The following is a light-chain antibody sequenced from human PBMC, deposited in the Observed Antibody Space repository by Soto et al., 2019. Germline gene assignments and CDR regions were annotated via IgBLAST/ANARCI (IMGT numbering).Light chain of an antibody. CDR2: DVS. Sequence: QSVLTQPASVSGSPGQSITISCTGTSSDVGGYNYVSWYQQHPGKAPKLIIYDVSDRPSGVSDRFSGSKSGNTASLTISGLQAEDEAEYYCSSYTGSSTAVVFGGGTKLTVL. V-gene: IGLV2-14*01. CDR3: SSYTGSSTAVV. J-gene: IGLJ3*02. CDR1: SSDVGGYNY.